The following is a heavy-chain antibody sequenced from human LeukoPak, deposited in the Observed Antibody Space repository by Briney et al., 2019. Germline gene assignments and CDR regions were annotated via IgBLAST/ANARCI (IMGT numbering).Heavy chain of an antibody. V-gene: IGHV3-30-3*01. CDR3: ARDHIVATKHGHFDY. Sequence: GGSRRLSCTASVFPFSSYAMPGVRQAPGKGREGLAVISYDGSNKYYADSVTGRLTISRDNYKNTLYLQMNSLRAEDTAVYYCARDHIVATKHGHFDYWGQGTLVTVSS. CDR1: VFPFSSYA. D-gene: IGHD5-12*01. CDR2: ISYDGSNK. J-gene: IGHJ4*02.